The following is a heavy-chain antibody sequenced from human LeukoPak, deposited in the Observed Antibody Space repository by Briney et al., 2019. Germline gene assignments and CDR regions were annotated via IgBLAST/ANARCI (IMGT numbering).Heavy chain of an antibody. CDR1: GYTFTAYY. D-gene: IGHD3-10*01. Sequence: ASVKVSCKSSGYTFTAYYMHWVRPAPGQGLAWVGWINPNSGGTNSLQKFQDRGTLTRDTSISTAYMELSSLRSDDTAVYYCARAYGSGSSYHPDYWGQGTLVTVSS. V-gene: IGHV1-2*02. J-gene: IGHJ4*02. CDR2: INPNSGGT. CDR3: ARAYGSGSSYHPDY.